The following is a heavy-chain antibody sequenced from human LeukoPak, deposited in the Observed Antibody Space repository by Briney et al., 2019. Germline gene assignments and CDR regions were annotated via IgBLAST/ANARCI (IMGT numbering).Heavy chain of an antibody. CDR3: ARNRGSGYGMDV. CDR1: GFTFSSYS. V-gene: IGHV3-21*01. Sequence: GGSLRLSCAASGFTFSSYSMNWVRQAPGKGREWVSSISSSSSYIYYADSVKGRFTISRDNAKNSLYLQMNSLRAEDTAVYYCARNRGSGYGMDVWGQGTTVTVSS. J-gene: IGHJ6*02. D-gene: IGHD1-14*01. CDR2: ISSSSSYI.